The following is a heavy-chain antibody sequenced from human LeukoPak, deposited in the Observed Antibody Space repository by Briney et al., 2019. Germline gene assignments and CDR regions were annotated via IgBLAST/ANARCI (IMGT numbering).Heavy chain of an antibody. CDR3: ARHTPATVGIYFDY. CDR2: IHYSGRT. CDR1: GGSISSNTYY. D-gene: IGHD1-26*01. V-gene: IGHV4-39*01. J-gene: IGHJ4*02. Sequence: SETLSLTCTVSGGSISSNTYYWGWIRQTPEKGLDWIGSIHYSGRTLYNPSLDSRVTISVDTSTHQFSLRLTSVAGADTAVYYCARHTPATVGIYFDYWGQGTLVTVSS.